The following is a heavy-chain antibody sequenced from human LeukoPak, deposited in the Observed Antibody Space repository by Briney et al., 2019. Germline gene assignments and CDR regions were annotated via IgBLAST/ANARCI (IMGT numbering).Heavy chain of an antibody. Sequence: SETLSLTCTVSGGSISSGGYYWSWIRQHPGKGLEWIGYIYYSGSTYYNPSLKSRVTISVDTSKNQFSLKLSSVTAADTAVYYCARALSSGYYQYYFDYWGQGTLVTVSS. D-gene: IGHD3-3*01. V-gene: IGHV4-30-4*08. CDR3: ARALSSGYYQYYFDY. J-gene: IGHJ4*02. CDR2: IYYSGST. CDR1: GGSISSGGYY.